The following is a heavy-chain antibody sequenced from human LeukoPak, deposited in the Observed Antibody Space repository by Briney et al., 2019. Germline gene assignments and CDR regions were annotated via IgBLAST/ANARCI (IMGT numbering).Heavy chain of an antibody. D-gene: IGHD5-18*01. J-gene: IGHJ3*02. V-gene: IGHV3-74*01. Sequence: GGSLRLSCAASGFTFTAFWMHWVRQAPGKGLMWVSRINNDGSDAIYADSVKGRFTISRDNAQNTLYLQMNSLRDEDTAVYYCARGGYSHGFDIWGQGSMVTVSS. CDR2: INNDGSDA. CDR3: ARGGYSHGFDI. CDR1: GFTFTAFW.